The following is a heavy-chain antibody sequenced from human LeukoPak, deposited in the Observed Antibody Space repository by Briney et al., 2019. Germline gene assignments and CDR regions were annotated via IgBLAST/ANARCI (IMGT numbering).Heavy chain of an antibody. J-gene: IGHJ4*02. Sequence: GASVKVSCKASGYTFTSYVISWVLQAPGQGLAWVGWISTYNGNTNYGQTLQGRVTMTTDTSTSTAYMALRRLTSDATAVYYCGRWGGATTPFDYWGQGTLVTVSS. D-gene: IGHD1-26*01. CDR3: GRWGGATTPFDY. V-gene: IGHV1-18*01. CDR2: ISTYNGNT. CDR1: GYTFTSYV.